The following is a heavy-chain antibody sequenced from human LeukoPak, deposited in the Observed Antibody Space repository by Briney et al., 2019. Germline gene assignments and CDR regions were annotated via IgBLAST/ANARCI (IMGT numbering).Heavy chain of an antibody. V-gene: IGHV4-59*01. J-gene: IGHJ6*02. CDR1: GGSTSSYY. Sequence: PSETLSLTCTGSGGSTSSYYWSWIRQPPGKGLEWVGYIYYSGSTKYNPSLKSRVTISVDTSKNQFSLKVSSVTAADTAVYYCARGDRPLDVWGQGTTVTVSS. CDR2: IYYSGST. CDR3: ARGDRPLDV.